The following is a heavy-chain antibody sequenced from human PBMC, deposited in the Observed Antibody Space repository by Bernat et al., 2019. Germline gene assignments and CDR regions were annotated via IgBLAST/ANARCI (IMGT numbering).Heavy chain of an antibody. J-gene: IGHJ4*02. V-gene: IGHV1-18*01. CDR1: GYTFTSYG. CDR2: INAYNGNT. D-gene: IGHD3-10*02. CDR3: AGDLDYVDWSAHPNGGDY. Sequence: QVQLVQSGAEVKKPGASVKLSCKASGYTFTSYGISWVRQAPGQGLEWMGRINAYNGNTNYAQKLHGRVTMTTDTSTSTAYMELSSLRSDDTAVYYCAGDLDYVDWSAHPNGGDYWGQGALVTVSS.